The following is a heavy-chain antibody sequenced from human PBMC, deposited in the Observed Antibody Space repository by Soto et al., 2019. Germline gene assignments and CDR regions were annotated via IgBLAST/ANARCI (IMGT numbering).Heavy chain of an antibody. J-gene: IGHJ2*01. CDR2: INHSGST. Sequence: SETLSLTCAVYGGSFSGYYWSWIRQPPGKGLEWIGEINHSGSTNYNPSLKSRVTISVDTSKNQFSLKLSSVTAADTAVYYCARALPYSGKLRDLWGRGTLVTVSS. V-gene: IGHV4-34*01. CDR3: ARALPYSGKLRDL. D-gene: IGHD1-26*01. CDR1: GGSFSGYY.